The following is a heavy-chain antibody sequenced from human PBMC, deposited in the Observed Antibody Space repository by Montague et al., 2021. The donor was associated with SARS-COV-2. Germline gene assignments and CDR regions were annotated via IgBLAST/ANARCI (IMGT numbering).Heavy chain of an antibody. CDR3: AGSPPGIAAAGTVAAFDI. V-gene: IGHV4-39*01. Sequence: SETLSLTCTVSGGSISSSSYYWGWIRQPPGKGLEWIGSIYYSGSTYYXPSLKSRVTISVDTSKNQFSLKLSSVTAADTAVYYCAGSPPGIAAAGTVAAFDIWGQGTMVTVSS. D-gene: IGHD6-13*01. CDR1: GGSISSSSYY. J-gene: IGHJ3*02. CDR2: IYYSGST.